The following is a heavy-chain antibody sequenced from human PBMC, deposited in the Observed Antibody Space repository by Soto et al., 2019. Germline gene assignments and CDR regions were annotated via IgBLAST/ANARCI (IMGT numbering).Heavy chain of an antibody. Sequence: SETLSLTCTVSCGAISSYYWSWIRHPPGKGLEWIGYIYYSGSTNYNPSLKSRVTISVDTSKNQFSLKLSSVTAADTAVYYCARGPGSSGWYYYYGMDVWGQGTTVTVSS. D-gene: IGHD6-19*01. CDR3: ARGPGSSGWYYYYGMDV. CDR1: CGAISSYY. CDR2: IYYSGST. J-gene: IGHJ6*02. V-gene: IGHV4-59*01.